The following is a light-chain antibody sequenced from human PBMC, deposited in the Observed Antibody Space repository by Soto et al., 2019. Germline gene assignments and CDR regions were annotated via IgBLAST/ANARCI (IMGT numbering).Light chain of an antibody. CDR3: QQYGSSPRT. CDR2: GAS. V-gene: IGKV3-20*01. CDR1: QSVRSK. Sequence: EIVMTQSPATLSVSPGERATLSCRASQSVRSKLAWYQQKPGQAPRLLIYGASRRATGIPDRFSGSGSGTDFTLTISRLEPEYFAVYYCQQYGSSPRTFGQGTKVDIK. J-gene: IGKJ1*01.